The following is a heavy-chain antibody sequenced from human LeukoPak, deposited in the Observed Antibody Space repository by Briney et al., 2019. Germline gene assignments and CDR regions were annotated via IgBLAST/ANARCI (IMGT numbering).Heavy chain of an antibody. D-gene: IGHD3-22*01. CDR1: GYTFTSYG. CDR2: ISAYNGNT. CDR3: ARHSYYDSSGYYFGFRLYYFDY. J-gene: IGHJ4*02. Sequence: ASVKVSCKASGYTFTSYGIRWVRQAPGQGLEWMGWISAYNGNTNYAQKLQGRVTMTTDTSTSTAYMELRSLRSDDTAVYYCARHSYYDSSGYYFGFRLYYFDYWGQGTLVTVSS. V-gene: IGHV1-18*01.